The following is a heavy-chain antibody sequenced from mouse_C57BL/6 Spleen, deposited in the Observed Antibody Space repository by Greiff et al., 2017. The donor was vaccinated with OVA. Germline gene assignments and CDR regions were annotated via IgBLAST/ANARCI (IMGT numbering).Heavy chain of an antibody. CDR1: GFSLTSYG. CDR2: IWSGGST. V-gene: IGHV2-2*01. CDR3: ARKGRRDAMDY. Sequence: QVQLQQSGPGLVQPSQSLSITCTVSGFSLTSYGVHWVRQSPGQGLEWLGVIWSGGSTDYNAAFISRLSISKDNSKSQVFFKMNSLQADDTAIYYCARKGRRDAMDYWGQGTSVTVSS. D-gene: IGHD2-12*01. J-gene: IGHJ4*01.